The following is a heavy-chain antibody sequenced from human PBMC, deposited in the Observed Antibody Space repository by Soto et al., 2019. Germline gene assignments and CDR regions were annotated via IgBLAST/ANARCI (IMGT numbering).Heavy chain of an antibody. J-gene: IGHJ3*02. D-gene: IGHD6-6*01. Sequence: EVQLVESGGGLVQPGGSLRLSCAASGFTFSSYSMNWVRQAPGKGLEWVSYISSSSSTIYYADSVKGRFTISRDNAKNSLYLQMNSLRDEDTAVYYCARPLAARLYFGADDAFDIWGQGTMVTVSS. V-gene: IGHV3-48*02. CDR3: ARPLAARLYFGADDAFDI. CDR2: ISSSSSTI. CDR1: GFTFSSYS.